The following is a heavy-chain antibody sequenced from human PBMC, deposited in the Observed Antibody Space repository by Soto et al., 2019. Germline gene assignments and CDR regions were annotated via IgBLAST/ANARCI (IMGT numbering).Heavy chain of an antibody. CDR1: GGSISSSNW. CDR3: ARATNGDYDFWSGYYHFDY. Sequence: SETLSLTCAVSGGSISSSNWWSWVRQPPGKGLEWIGEIYHSGSTNYNPSLKSRVTISVDKSKNQFSLKLSSVTAADTAVYYCARATNGDYDFWSGYYHFDYWGQGTLVTVSS. CDR2: IYHSGST. J-gene: IGHJ4*02. V-gene: IGHV4-4*02. D-gene: IGHD3-3*01.